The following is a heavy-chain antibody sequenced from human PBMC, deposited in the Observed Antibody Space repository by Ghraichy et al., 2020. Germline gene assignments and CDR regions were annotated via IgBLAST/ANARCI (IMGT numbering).Heavy chain of an antibody. CDR3: ARGLAAAGRGWFDP. CDR1: GFTFSRSS. D-gene: IGHD6-13*01. J-gene: IGHJ5*02. V-gene: IGHV3-21*01. Sequence: GESLNISCAASGFTFSRSSMNWVRQAPGKGLEWVSSISSSSSYIYYADSVKGRFPISRDHAKNSLYLQMNSLRAEDTAVYYCARGLAAAGRGWFDPWGQGTLVTVSS. CDR2: ISSSSSYI.